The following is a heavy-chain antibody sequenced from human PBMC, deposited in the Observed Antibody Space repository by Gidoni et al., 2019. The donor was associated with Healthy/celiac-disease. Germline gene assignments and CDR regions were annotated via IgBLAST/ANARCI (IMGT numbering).Heavy chain of an antibody. J-gene: IGHJ4*02. V-gene: IGHV4-61*02. CDR2: IYTSWST. CDR3: ARGGYYDSSGYFRGLGYFDY. Sequence: QVQLQESGPGLVKPSQTLSLTCTVSGGSISRGSYYWSWIRQPAGKGLEWIGRIYTSWSTNYNPSLKSRVTISVDTSNTQFSLKLSSVTAADTAVYYCARGGYYDSSGYFRGLGYFDYWGQGTLFTVSS. D-gene: IGHD3-22*01. CDR1: GGSISRGSYY.